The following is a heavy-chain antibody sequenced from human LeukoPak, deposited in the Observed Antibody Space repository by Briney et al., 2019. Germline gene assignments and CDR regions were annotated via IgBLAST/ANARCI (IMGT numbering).Heavy chain of an antibody. V-gene: IGHV3-48*04. J-gene: IGHJ4*02. Sequence: GGSLRLSCAASGFTFGSYSMNWVRQAPGKGLEWVSYISSSGSTIYYADSVKGRFTISRDNAKNSLYLQMNSLRAEDTAVYYCARYGDHVVFWGQGTLVTVSS. CDR2: ISSSGSTI. D-gene: IGHD4-17*01. CDR1: GFTFGSYS. CDR3: ARYGDHVVF.